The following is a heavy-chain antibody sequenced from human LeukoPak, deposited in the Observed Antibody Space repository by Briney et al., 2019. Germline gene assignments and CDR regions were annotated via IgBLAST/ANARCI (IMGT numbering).Heavy chain of an antibody. CDR2: ISSSGSPL. CDR1: GFTFSDYY. V-gene: IGHV3-11*01. CDR3: ARERQWLVDY. D-gene: IGHD6-19*01. J-gene: IGHJ4*02. Sequence: PGGSLRLSCAASGFTFSDYYMSWIRQAPGKGLEWVSYISSSGSPLYCADSVKGRFTISRDNAKSSLYLQMNSLRAEDTAVYYCARERQWLVDYWGQGTLVTVSS.